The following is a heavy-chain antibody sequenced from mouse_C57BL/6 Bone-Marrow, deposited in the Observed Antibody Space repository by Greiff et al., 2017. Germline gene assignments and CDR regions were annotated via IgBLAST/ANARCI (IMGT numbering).Heavy chain of an antibody. J-gene: IGHJ3*01. CDR2: IGPGSGST. CDR3: SRSGSNYWFAY. Sequence: QVQLQQPGAELVKPGASVQLSCKASGYTFTDYYINWVKQRPGQGLEWIGKIGPGSGSTYYNDKFKGKATLTADKSSSTAYMQLNSLTSEDSAVYVCSRSGSNYWFAYWGQGTLVTVSA. V-gene: IGHV1-77*01. CDR1: GYTFTDYY. D-gene: IGHD2-5*01.